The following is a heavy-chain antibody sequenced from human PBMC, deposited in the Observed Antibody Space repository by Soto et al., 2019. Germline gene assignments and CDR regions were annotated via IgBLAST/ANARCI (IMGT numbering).Heavy chain of an antibody. CDR1: GFTFSSYE. D-gene: IGHD3-10*01. J-gene: IGHJ4*02. CDR3: ARGSGSSENYWLGY. V-gene: IGHV3-48*03. CDR2: LSSSGSTI. Sequence: EVQLVESGGGLLQPGGSLRLSCAASGFTFSSYEMNWVRQAPGKWLEWVSYLSSSGSTIYYADSVKGRFTISRDNAKNSVYLQMNSLRAEDTALYYCARGSGSSENYWLGYWGQGTLVTVSS.